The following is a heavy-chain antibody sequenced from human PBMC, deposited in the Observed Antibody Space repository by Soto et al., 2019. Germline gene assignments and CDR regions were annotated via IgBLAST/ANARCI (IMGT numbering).Heavy chain of an antibody. CDR3: TTEHYGDFQSRFDF. Sequence: VGSLRLSCAASGLTFTTAWINWVRQAPGKGLEWVGRIKSKTDGGTPDFAAPVRGRFAISRDDSENTIYLQMNSLKVEDTAFYYCTTEHYGDFQSRFDFWGQGVLVNVSS. V-gene: IGHV3-15*07. CDR2: IKSKTDGGTP. D-gene: IGHD4-17*01. J-gene: IGHJ4*02. CDR1: GLTFTTAW.